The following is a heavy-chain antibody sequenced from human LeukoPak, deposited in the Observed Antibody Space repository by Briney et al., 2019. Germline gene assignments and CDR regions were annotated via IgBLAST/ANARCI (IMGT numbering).Heavy chain of an antibody. V-gene: IGHV1-18*01. CDR2: ISAYNGNT. Sequence: ASVKVSCKASGYTFTSYGISWVRQAPGQGLEWMGWISAYNGNTNYAQKLQGRVTMTTDTSTSTAYMELRSLRSDDTAVYYCARRPIAAAGTRYGLSDYWGQGTLVTVSS. J-gene: IGHJ4*02. CDR1: GYTFTSYG. CDR3: ARRPIAAAGTRYGLSDY. D-gene: IGHD6-13*01.